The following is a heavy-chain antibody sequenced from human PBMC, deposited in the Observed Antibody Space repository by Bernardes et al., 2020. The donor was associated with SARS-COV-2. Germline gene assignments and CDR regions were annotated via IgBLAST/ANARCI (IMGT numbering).Heavy chain of an antibody. CDR2: ISAYNGNT. J-gene: IGHJ6*02. D-gene: IGHD2-2*02. V-gene: IGHV1-18*01. Sequence: ASVKVSCKASGYTFTSYGISWVRQAPGQGLEWMGWISAYNGNTNYAQKLQGRVTMTTDTSTSTAYMELRSLRSDDTAVYYCARVETDCSSTSCYTPDYGMDVWGQGTTVTVSS. CDR1: GYTFTSYG. CDR3: ARVETDCSSTSCYTPDYGMDV.